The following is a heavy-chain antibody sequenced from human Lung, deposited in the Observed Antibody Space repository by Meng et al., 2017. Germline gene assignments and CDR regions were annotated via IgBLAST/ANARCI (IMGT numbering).Heavy chain of an antibody. D-gene: IGHD4-11*01. CDR1: GGSFSDYY. CDR2: INHSGST. J-gene: IGHJ4*02. CDR3: ARGPTTMAHDFDY. V-gene: IGHV4-34*01. Sequence: QLQQRLWGAGLLKPSETLSLTCVVSGGSFSDYYGSWIRQPPGKGLEWIGEINHSGSTNYNPSLESRATISVDTSQNNLSLKLRSVTAADSAVYYCARGPTTMAHDFDYWGQGTLVTVSS.